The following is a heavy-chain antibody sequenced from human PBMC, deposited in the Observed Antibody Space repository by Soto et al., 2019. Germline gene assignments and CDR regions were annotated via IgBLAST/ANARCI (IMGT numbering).Heavy chain of an antibody. Sequence: GGSLRLSCAASGFTFSSYAMSWVRQAPGKGLEWVSAISGSGGSTYYADSVKGRFTISRDNSKNTLYLQMNSLRAEDTAVYYCASKGSGTNQGSACWGQGTMVTVSS. V-gene: IGHV3-23*01. J-gene: IGHJ3*01. D-gene: IGHD1-26*01. CDR3: ASKGSGTNQGSAC. CDR1: GFTFSSYA. CDR2: ISGSGGST.